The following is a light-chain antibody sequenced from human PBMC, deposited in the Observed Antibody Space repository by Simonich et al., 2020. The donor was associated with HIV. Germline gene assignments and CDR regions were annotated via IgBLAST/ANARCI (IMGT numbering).Light chain of an antibody. CDR2: DAS. V-gene: IGKV3D-20*01. CDR3: QQYGSSPT. J-gene: IGKJ2*01. CDR1: QSVSSSS. Sequence: EIVLTQSPGALSLSPGERATLSCRASQSVSSSSLAWYQQKPGLAPRLLIYDASSRATGIPDRFSGSGSGTDFTLTISRLEPEDFAVYYCQQYGSSPTFGQGTKLEIK.